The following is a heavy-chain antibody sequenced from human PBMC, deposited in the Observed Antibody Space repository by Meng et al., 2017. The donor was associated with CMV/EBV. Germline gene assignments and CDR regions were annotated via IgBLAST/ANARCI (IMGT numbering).Heavy chain of an antibody. V-gene: IGHV3-9*01. J-gene: IGHJ4*02. CDR3: ARAVRVYCSSTSCYIDY. D-gene: IGHD2-2*01. CDR1: RFTFDDYA. Sequence: SLKISCAASRFTFDDYAMHWVRQAPGKGLEWVSGISWNSGSIGYADSVKGRFTISRDNAKNSLYLQMNSLRAEDTAVYYCARAVRVYCSSTSCYIDYWGQGTLVTVSS. CDR2: ISWNSGSI.